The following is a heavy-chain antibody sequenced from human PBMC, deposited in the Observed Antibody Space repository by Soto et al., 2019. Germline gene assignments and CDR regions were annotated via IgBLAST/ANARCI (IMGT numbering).Heavy chain of an antibody. J-gene: IGHJ5*02. CDR1: GFTFSSYG. Sequence: GGSLRLSCAASGFTFSSYGMHWVRQAPGKGLEWVAVISYDGSNKYYADSVKGRFTISRDNSKNTLYLQMNSLRAEDTAVYYCARAYYYASSGYLHWFDPWG. V-gene: IGHV3-30*03. CDR3: ARAYYYASSGYLHWFDP. D-gene: IGHD3-22*01. CDR2: ISYDGSNK.